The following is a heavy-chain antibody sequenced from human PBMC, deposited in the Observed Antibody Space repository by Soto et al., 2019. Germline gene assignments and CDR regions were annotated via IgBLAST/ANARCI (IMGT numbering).Heavy chain of an antibody. D-gene: IGHD6-19*01. J-gene: IGHJ6*02. Sequence: SETLSLTCTVSGGSIGSSSYYWGWIRQPPGKGLEWIGSIYYSGSTYYNPSLKSRVTISVDTSKNQFSLKLSSVTAADTAVYYCARDRWGSCWSPREYYYYGMDVWDQGTTVTVSS. CDR1: GGSIGSSSYY. CDR2: IYYSGST. V-gene: IGHV4-39*07. CDR3: ARDRWGSCWSPREYYYYGMDV.